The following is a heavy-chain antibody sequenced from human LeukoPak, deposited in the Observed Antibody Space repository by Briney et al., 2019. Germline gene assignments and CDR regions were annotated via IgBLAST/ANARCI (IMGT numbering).Heavy chain of an antibody. Sequence: GGSLRLSCAASGFAFSSNWMHWVRQAPGKGLVWVSRISSDGSISNYGDSVQGRFTISRDNAKNILYLQMNSLRAEDTSVYYGVSTLNGRGKETMVPVSS. CDR2: ISSDGSIS. CDR1: GFAFSSNW. CDR3: VSTLNG. V-gene: IGHV3-74*01. D-gene: IGHD2-8*01. J-gene: IGHJ3*01.